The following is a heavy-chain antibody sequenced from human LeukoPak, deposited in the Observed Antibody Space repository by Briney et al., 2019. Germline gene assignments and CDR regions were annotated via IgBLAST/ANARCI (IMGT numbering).Heavy chain of an antibody. J-gene: IGHJ3*02. V-gene: IGHV1-18*01. CDR2: ISAYNGNT. Sequence: ASVKVSCKASGYTFTSYGISWVRQAPGQGLEWMGWISAYNGNTNYAQKLQGRVTMTTDTSTSTAYMELRSLRSDDTAVYYCAREVTIFGVVTSAGDAFDIWGKGQWSPSLQ. CDR1: GYTFTSYG. CDR3: AREVTIFGVVTSAGDAFDI. D-gene: IGHD3-3*01.